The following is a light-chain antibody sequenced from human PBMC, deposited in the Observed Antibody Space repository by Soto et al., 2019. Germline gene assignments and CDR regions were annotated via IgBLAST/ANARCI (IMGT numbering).Light chain of an antibody. CDR3: ASWDTNLSAVV. J-gene: IGLJ3*02. CDR1: NSNIGRNY. Sequence: QSVFPQPPSVSAAPGQTVTIAFSGSNSNIGRNYISLYQQLPGTAPKLVIYDINKRPSGIGDRFSGSKSGTSAALGITGLQTGDEAYYFCASWDTNLSAVVFGGGTKLTVL. V-gene: IGLV1-51*01. CDR2: DIN.